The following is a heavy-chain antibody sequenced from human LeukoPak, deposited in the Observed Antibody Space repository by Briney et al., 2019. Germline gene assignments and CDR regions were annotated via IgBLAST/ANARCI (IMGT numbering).Heavy chain of an antibody. CDR3: ARDSPYYYGSGILSYYFDY. V-gene: IGHV4-4*07. CDR1: GGSISSYY. J-gene: IGHJ4*02. D-gene: IGHD3-10*01. CDR2: IYTSGST. Sequence: PSETLSLTCTVSGGSISSYYWSWIRQPAGKGLEWIGRIYTSGSTNYNPSLKSRVTMSVDTSKNQFSLKLSSVTAADTAVYYCARDSPYYYGSGILSYYFDYWGQGTLVTVSS.